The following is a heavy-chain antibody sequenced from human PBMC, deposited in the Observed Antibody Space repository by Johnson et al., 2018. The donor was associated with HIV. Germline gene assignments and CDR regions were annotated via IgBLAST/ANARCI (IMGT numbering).Heavy chain of an antibody. J-gene: IGHJ3*02. Sequence: QVQLVESGGGVVQSGRSLRLSCAASGFTFSSYAMHWVRQAPGKGLEWVAVIWYDGSNKYYADSVKGRFTISRDNSKNTLYLQMNSLRAEDTAVYYCAKEQLLRAFDIWGQGTMVTVSS. V-gene: IGHV3-33*06. D-gene: IGHD2-15*01. CDR3: AKEQLLRAFDI. CDR1: GFTFSSYA. CDR2: IWYDGSNK.